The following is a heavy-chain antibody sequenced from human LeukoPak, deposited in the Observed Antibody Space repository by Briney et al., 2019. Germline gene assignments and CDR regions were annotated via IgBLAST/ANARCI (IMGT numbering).Heavy chain of an antibody. CDR3: ARDRSLVVSSTILYYYYGMDV. Sequence: PGGSLRLSCAASGFTFSSYSMNWVRQAPGKGLEWVSSISSSSSYIYYADSVKGRFTISRDNAKNSLYLQMNSLRAEDTAVYYCARDRSLVVSSTILYYYYGMDVWGQGTTVTVSS. CDR2: ISSSSSYI. V-gene: IGHV3-21*01. J-gene: IGHJ6*02. D-gene: IGHD2-2*01. CDR1: GFTFSSYS.